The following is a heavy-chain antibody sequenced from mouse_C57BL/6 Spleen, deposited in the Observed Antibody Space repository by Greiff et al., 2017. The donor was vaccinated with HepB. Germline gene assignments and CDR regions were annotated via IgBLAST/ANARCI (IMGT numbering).Heavy chain of an antibody. CDR2: INPNYGTT. D-gene: IGHD4-1*01. J-gene: IGHJ2*01. CDR3: ARGDWDEGYFDY. V-gene: IGHV1-39*01. CDR1: GYSFTDYN. Sequence: VHVKQSGPELVKPGASVKISCKASGYSFTDYNMNWVKQSNGKSLEWIGVINPNYGTTSYNQKFKGKATLTVDQSSSTAYIQLNSLTSEDSAVYYCARGDWDEGYFDYWGQGTTLTVSS.